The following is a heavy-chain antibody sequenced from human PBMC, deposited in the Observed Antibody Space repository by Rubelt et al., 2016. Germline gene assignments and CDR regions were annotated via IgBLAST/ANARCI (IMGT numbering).Heavy chain of an antibody. Sequence: EVQLVQSGGGLVEPGGSLRLSCAASGFTFRDYAINWVRQAPGKGLEWVSGIGGSGDTTYYADSVKGRFTISRDNSKNTVDMQMNSLRAEDTAVYYCAKDRARIPPGDTDYWGQGTLVTVSS. CDR1: GFTFRDYA. J-gene: IGHJ4*02. CDR2: IGGSGDTT. CDR3: AKDRARIPPGDTDY. D-gene: IGHD2-2*02. V-gene: IGHV3-23*04.